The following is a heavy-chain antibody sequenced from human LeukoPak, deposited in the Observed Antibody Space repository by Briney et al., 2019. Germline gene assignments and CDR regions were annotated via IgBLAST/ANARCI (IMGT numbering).Heavy chain of an antibody. CDR3: ARPSYYDSRIDP. CDR1: GGSISSGDYY. J-gene: IGHJ5*02. CDR2: MYYSGST. D-gene: IGHD3-22*01. V-gene: IGHV4-30-4*01. Sequence: KPSETLSLTCTVSGGSISSGDYYWSWIRQPPGKGLEWIAYMYYSGSTYYNPSLNSRVTMSADTSKNQLSLKLSSVTAADTAVYYCARPSYYDSRIDPWGQGILVTVSS.